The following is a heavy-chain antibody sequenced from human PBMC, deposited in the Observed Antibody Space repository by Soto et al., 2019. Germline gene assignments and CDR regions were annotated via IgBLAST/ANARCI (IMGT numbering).Heavy chain of an antibody. CDR2: TYYRSKWYN. J-gene: IGHJ5*02. CDR3: ARGRRSWFDH. V-gene: IGHV6-1*01. Sequence: SQTLSLTCAISGDSVSSNSAAWNCIRQSPSRGLEWLGRTYYRSKWYNDYAVSVKSRITINPDTSKNQFALQLNSVTPEDTAVYYCARGRRSWFDHWGQGPLVTVSS. CDR1: GDSVSSNSAA.